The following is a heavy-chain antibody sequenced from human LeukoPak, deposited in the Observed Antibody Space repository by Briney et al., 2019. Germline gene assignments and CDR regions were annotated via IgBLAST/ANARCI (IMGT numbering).Heavy chain of an antibody. Sequence: GGSLRLSCAASGFTFNTYWMHWVRQAPGKGLVWVSRIRSDGSSTSYADSVRGRFTISRDNAKNTLYLQMNSLRAEDTAVYYCAGVLGVRDLAYFDYWGHGTLVTVSS. CDR3: AGVLGVRDLAYFDY. D-gene: IGHD3-10*01. CDR2: IRSDGSST. V-gene: IGHV3-74*01. CDR1: GFTFNTYW. J-gene: IGHJ4*01.